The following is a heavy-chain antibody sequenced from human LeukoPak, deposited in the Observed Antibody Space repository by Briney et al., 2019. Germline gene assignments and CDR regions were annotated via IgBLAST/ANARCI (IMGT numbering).Heavy chain of an antibody. CDR3: ATSSTTGTWNWFDP. V-gene: IGHV1-18*01. J-gene: IGHJ5*02. Sequence: VASVKVSCKASGYTFTSYGISWVRQAPGQGLEWMGWISAYNGNTNYAQKFQGRVTMTEDTSTDTAYMELSSLRSEDTAVYYCATSSTTGTWNWFDPWGQGTLVTVSS. CDR2: ISAYNGNT. D-gene: IGHD1-1*01. CDR1: GYTFTSYG.